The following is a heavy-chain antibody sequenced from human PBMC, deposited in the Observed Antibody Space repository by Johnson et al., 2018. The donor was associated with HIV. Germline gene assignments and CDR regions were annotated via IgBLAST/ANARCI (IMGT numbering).Heavy chain of an antibody. D-gene: IGHD2-8*02. CDR2: ISGSGGST. Sequence: VQLVESGGGVVRPGGSLRLSCAASGFTFDDYGMTWVRQAPGKGLEWVSGISGSGGSTYYADSVKGRFTISRDNSKNTLYLQMNSLSAEDTAVYYCAKDPIVLVVYAISAFDIWGQGTMVTVSS. J-gene: IGHJ3*02. V-gene: IGHV3-23*04. CDR1: GFTFDDYG. CDR3: AKDPIVLVVYAISAFDI.